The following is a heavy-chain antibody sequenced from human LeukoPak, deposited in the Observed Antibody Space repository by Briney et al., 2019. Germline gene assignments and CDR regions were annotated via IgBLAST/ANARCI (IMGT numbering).Heavy chain of an antibody. J-gene: IGHJ3*02. V-gene: IGHV1-2*02. CDR1: GYTFTGYY. D-gene: IGHD1-26*01. Sequence: ASVKVSCKASGYTFTGYYMHWVRQAPGQGLEWMGWINPNSGGTNYAQKFQGRVTMTRDTSISTAYMELSRLRSDDTAVYYCARGDGEGATIYAFDIWGQGTMVTVSS. CDR2: INPNSGGT. CDR3: ARGDGEGATIYAFDI.